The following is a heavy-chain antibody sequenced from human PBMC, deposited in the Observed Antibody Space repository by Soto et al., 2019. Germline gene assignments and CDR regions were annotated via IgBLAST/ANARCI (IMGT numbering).Heavy chain of an antibody. Sequence: QVQLQESGPRLVKPSETLSLTCTVSGGSISSYYWYWIRQPPGKGLEAIGYFFFSGSTNYNPSLESRVTISVDTSKNQFSLKLSSVNTADTAVYYWARSDDWYFGDWGQGTLVTVSS. D-gene: IGHD3-9*01. V-gene: IGHV4-59*01. CDR1: GGSISSYY. CDR3: ARSDDWYFGD. J-gene: IGHJ4*02. CDR2: FFFSGST.